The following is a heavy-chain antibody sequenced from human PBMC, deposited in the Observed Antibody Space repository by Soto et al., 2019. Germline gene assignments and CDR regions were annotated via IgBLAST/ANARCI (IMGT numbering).Heavy chain of an antibody. V-gene: IGHV1-69*06. CDR2: IVPLFGTA. D-gene: IGHD3-16*01. CDR3: ARGDDFDYYYGVDV. CDR1: GGTFSNHA. Sequence: QVQLVQSGAEVKKPGSSVKVSCKASGGTFSNHAISWVRQAPGQGLEWMGGIVPLFGTANYAQKFQGRITITADKSTSTAYMELGGLTSGDTAVYSCARGDDFDYYYGVDVWGQGTTVTVSS. J-gene: IGHJ6*02.